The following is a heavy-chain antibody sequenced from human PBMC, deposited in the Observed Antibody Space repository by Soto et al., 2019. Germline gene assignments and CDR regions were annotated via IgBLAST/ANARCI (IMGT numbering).Heavy chain of an antibody. J-gene: IGHJ5*02. D-gene: IGHD2-2*02. Sequence: ASVKVSCTASGYTFTSYGISWVRQAPGQRLEWMGWINAGNGNTKYSQKFQGRVTITRDTSASTAYMELSSLRSEDTAVYYCARDRDIVVVPAAIRGWFDPWGQGTLVTVSS. V-gene: IGHV1-3*01. CDR3: ARDRDIVVVPAAIRGWFDP. CDR1: GYTFTSYG. CDR2: INAGNGNT.